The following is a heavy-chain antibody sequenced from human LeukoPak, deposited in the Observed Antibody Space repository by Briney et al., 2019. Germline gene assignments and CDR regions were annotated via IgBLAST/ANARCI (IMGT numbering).Heavy chain of an antibody. Sequence: GASVKVSCKASGHTFTSDYLHWVRQAPGQRREWMGIINPSGASTSYAQKFQGRVTMTRDTSTSTVYMELSSLRSDDTAVYYCAGGEGYYYGSWGQGTLVTVSS. J-gene: IGHJ4*02. CDR1: GHTFTSDY. D-gene: IGHD3-10*01. V-gene: IGHV1-46*01. CDR3: AGGEGYYYGS. CDR2: INPSGAST.